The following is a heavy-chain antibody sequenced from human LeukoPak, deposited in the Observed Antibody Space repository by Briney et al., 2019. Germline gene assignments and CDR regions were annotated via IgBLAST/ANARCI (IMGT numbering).Heavy chain of an antibody. CDR1: GYIFANYC. J-gene: IGHJ4*02. Sequence: GESLKISCKGSGYIFANYCIGWVRQMPGKGLEWMGIIFPVDSDTRYSPSFQGQVTISVDKSISTAYLQWSSLKASDTAMYYCARRDRYSSSWNFDYWGQGTLVTVSS. CDR2: IFPVDSDT. D-gene: IGHD6-13*01. V-gene: IGHV5-51*01. CDR3: ARRDRYSSSWNFDY.